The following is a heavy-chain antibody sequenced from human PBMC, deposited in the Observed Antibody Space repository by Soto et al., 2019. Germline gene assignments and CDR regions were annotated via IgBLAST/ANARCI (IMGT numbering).Heavy chain of an antibody. J-gene: IGHJ6*02. CDR2: MHHSGRT. D-gene: IGHD4-17*01. Sequence: SETLSLTCTVSGAYMRNDYYYWSWVRQNPGKDLEWIGHMHHSGRTHYNPSLKSRVAISVDTSKNQFSLYLNSVTAADTAVYYCARAHYGDYGYGMDVWGQGTTVTVSS. V-gene: IGHV4-30-4*08. CDR3: ARAHYGDYGYGMDV. CDR1: GAYMRNDYYY.